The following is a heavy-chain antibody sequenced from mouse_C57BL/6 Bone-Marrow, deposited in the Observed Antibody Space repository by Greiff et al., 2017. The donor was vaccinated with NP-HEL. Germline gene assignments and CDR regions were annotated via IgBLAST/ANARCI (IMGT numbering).Heavy chain of an antibody. Sequence: EVQRVESGGGLVQSGRSLRLSCATSGFTFSDFYMEWVRQAPGKGLEWIAASRNKANDYTTEYSASVKGRFIVSRDTSQSILYLQMNALRAEDTAIYYCAREDYYYGSSGGYWYFDVWGTGTTVTVSS. V-gene: IGHV7-1*01. CDR2: SRNKANDYTT. D-gene: IGHD1-1*01. CDR3: AREDYYYGSSGGYWYFDV. CDR1: GFTFSDFY. J-gene: IGHJ1*03.